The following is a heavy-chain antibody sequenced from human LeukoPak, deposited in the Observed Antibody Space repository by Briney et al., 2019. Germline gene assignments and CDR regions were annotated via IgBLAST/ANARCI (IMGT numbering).Heavy chain of an antibody. V-gene: IGHV3-23*01. CDR2: FSGSGGST. D-gene: IGHD3-9*01. J-gene: IGHJ4*02. CDR3: AKGYYFDTLSGYSSLDS. CDR1: GFTFSSYA. Sequence: GGSLRLSCAASGFTFSSYAMSWVRQAPGKGLECISGFSGSGGSTYYADSVKGRFTISRDNSKNTLYLQMNSLRAEDTATYYCAKGYYFDTLSGYSSLDSWGQGTLVTVSS.